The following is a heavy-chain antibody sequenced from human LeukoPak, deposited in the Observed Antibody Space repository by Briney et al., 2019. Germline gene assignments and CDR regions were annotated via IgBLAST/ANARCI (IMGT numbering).Heavy chain of an antibody. J-gene: IGHJ5*02. Sequence: PSETLSLTCSVSGGSMSNYYWNWIRQPPGKGLEWIGYIHYSGMTMYNPSLKSRVTISLDTSKNQFSLKLTSVAAADTAIYYCARDRGGGPNTDWFDPWGQGTLVTVS. CDR3: ARDRGGGPNTDWFDP. CDR2: IHYSGMT. CDR1: GGSMSNYY. D-gene: IGHD3-16*01. V-gene: IGHV4-59*01.